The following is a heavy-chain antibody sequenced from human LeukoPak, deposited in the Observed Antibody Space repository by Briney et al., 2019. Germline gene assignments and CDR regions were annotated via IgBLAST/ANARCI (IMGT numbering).Heavy chain of an antibody. CDR1: GGSISSYY. CDR2: IYYSGST. D-gene: IGHD3/OR15-3a*01. V-gene: IGHV4-59*01. J-gene: IGHJ4*02. CDR3: ARGSFWTAQDYFDY. Sequence: PSETLSLTCAVSGGSISSYYWSWIRQPPGKGLECIGYIYYSGSTNYNPSLKSRVTISVETSKNQFSLKLSSVTAADTAVYYCARGSFWTAQDYFDYWGQGTLVTVSS.